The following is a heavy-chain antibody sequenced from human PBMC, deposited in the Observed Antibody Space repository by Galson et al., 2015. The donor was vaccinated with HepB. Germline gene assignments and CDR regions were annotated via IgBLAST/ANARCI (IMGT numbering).Heavy chain of an antibody. CDR1: GYDLTKYG. Sequence: SVKVSCKASGYDLTKYGITWVRQAPGQGLEWMGWISGYNGNTNYAQKVQGRVTMSRDTSTSTAFLELRSLRSDDTAVYYCARGYFDTGGHRYVYFDSWGQGTLVTVSS. D-gene: IGHD2-8*02. J-gene: IGHJ4*02. V-gene: IGHV1-18*01. CDR2: ISGYNGNT. CDR3: ARGYFDTGGHRYVYFDS.